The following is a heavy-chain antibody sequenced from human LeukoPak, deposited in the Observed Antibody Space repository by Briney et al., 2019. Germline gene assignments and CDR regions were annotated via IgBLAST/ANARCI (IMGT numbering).Heavy chain of an antibody. J-gene: IGHJ4*02. D-gene: IGHD3-10*01. CDR2: MNPNNGNT. CDR1: GYTFTSYD. V-gene: IGHV1-8*01. Sequence: GASVKVSCKASGYTFTSYDINWVRQATGQGPEWMGWMNPNNGNTGYAQKFQGRVTMTRNTSISTAYMEVSSLRSEDTAVYYCARAPGGYGSIFWGQGTLVTVSS. CDR3: ARAPGGYGSIF.